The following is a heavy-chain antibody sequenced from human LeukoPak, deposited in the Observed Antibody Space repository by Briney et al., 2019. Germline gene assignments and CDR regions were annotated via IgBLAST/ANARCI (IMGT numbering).Heavy chain of an antibody. J-gene: IGHJ4*01. D-gene: IGHD4-17*01. CDR1: GFRFRSYG. CDR2: ISGSGRT. Sequence: GGSLRLSFATSGFRFRSYGMSWVRQAPGKGLEWVSSISGSGRTYYADSVRGRVTCSRDDSKSAVSLVMNSLRAEDTAVYYCAKDFGDFYPPLFDSWGHGTLVTVSS. V-gene: IGHV3-23*01. CDR3: AKDFGDFYPPLFDS.